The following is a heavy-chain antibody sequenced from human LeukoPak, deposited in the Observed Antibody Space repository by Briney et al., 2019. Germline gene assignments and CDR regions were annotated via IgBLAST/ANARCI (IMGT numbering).Heavy chain of an antibody. CDR3: AAVIVGATPLSAFDI. Sequence: PGGSLRLSCAASGFTVSSNYMSWVRQAPGKGLEWVSVIYSGGSTYYADSVKGRFTISRDNSKNTLYLQMNSLRAEDTAVYYCAAVIVGATPLSAFDIWGQGTMVTVSS. D-gene: IGHD1-26*01. V-gene: IGHV3-53*01. J-gene: IGHJ3*02. CDR2: IYSGGST. CDR1: GFTVSSNY.